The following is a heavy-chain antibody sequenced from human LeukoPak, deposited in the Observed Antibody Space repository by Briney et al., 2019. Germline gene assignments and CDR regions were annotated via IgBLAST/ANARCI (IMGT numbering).Heavy chain of an antibody. J-gene: IGHJ3*02. CDR2: ISHDGSNK. V-gene: IGHV3-30*18. Sequence: PGGSLRLSCAASGFTFSSYGMHWVRQAPGKGLEWVAVISHDGSNKYYADSVKGRFTISRDNSKNTLYLQMNSLRAEDTAVYYCAKDGEVGATDAFDIWGQGTMVTVSS. CDR3: AKDGEVGATDAFDI. D-gene: IGHD1-26*01. CDR1: GFTFSSYG.